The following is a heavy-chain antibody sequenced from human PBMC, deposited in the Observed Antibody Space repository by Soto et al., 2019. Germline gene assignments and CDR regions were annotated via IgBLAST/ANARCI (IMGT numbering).Heavy chain of an antibody. CDR3: AGYGTAHYYSYYYGMDV. V-gene: IGHV1-69*12. Sequence: QVQLVQSGAEVKKPGSSVKVSCKASGGTFSSYAISWVRQAPGQGLEWMGGIIPIFGTANYAQKFQGRVTITADESTSTAYMELSSLRSEDTAVYYCAGYGTAHYYSYYYGMDVWGQGTTVTVSS. CDR2: IIPIFGTA. CDR1: GGTFSSYA. J-gene: IGHJ6*02. D-gene: IGHD5-18*01.